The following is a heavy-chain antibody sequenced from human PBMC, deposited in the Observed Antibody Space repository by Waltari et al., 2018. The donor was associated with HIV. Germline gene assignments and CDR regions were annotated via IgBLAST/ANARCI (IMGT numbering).Heavy chain of an antibody. J-gene: IGHJ4*02. D-gene: IGHD2-21*01. CDR2: INVGSVHT. CDR1: GFYFTNFF. V-gene: IGHV1-3*01. Sequence: QVHLMRSGAEVQKPGASVKVSCRASGFYFTNFFIHWMRQAPGQGLEWMGSINVGSVHTRYSQMFQDRVTFTADTSETTIFMELSSLKSEDTALYFCARGTEWVVNALEYWGQGTLVTVSS. CDR3: ARGTEWVVNALEY.